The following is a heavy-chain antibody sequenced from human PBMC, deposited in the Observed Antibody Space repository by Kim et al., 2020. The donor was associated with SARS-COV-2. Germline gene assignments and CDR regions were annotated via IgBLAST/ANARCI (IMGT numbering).Heavy chain of an antibody. J-gene: IGHJ1*01. CDR2: VYYSGST. CDR3: AGQFSGCYRVQH. D-gene: IGHD3-16*02. CDR1: GGSISTSY. Sequence: SETLSLTCTVSGGSISTSYWSWIRQPPGKGLEWIGYVYYSGSTNYNPSLKSRVTISVDTSKNQFSLKLSSVTAADTAVYYCAGQFSGCYRVQHWGQGTLVAVSS. V-gene: IGHV4-59*01.